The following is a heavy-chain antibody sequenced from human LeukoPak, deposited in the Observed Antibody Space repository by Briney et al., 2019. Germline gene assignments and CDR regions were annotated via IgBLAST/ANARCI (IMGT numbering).Heavy chain of an antibody. CDR2: IYHSGST. J-gene: IGHJ5*02. Sequence: SGTLSLTCAVSGGSISSSNWWSWVRQPPGKGLEWIGEIYHSGSTNYNPSLKSRVTISVDKSKNQFSLKLSSVTAADTAVYYCARRRITMVRGAPGWFDPWGQGTLVTVSS. D-gene: IGHD3-10*01. CDR3: ARRRITMVRGAPGWFDP. V-gene: IGHV4-4*02. CDR1: GGSISSSNW.